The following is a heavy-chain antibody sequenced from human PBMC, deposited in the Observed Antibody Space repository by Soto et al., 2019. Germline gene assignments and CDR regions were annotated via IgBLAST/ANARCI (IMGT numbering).Heavy chain of an antibody. CDR2: IIPILGIA. CDR1: GGTFSSYT. D-gene: IGHD4-17*01. J-gene: IGHJ4*02. CDR3: AGDSTTTADY. Sequence: QVQLVQSGAEVKKPGSSVKVSCKASGGTFSSYTISWVRQAPGQGLEWMGRIIPILGIANYAQKFQGRVKITADKSPSTGYRELSSPRSADTAAYYCAGDSTTTADYWGQGTLVTVSS. V-gene: IGHV1-69*08.